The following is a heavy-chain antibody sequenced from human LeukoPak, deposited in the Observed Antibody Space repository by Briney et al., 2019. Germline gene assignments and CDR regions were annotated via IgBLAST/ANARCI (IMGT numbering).Heavy chain of an antibody. CDR2: ISDNGGST. Sequence: SGGSLRLSCSAPGFILRSHAMHWVRQAPGKGLEYVSRISDNGGSTYYADSVKGRFTISRDNSKYTLYLQMSSLRAVDTAVYYCVKDNEAGGSPFDRWGQGTLVTVSS. J-gene: IGHJ4*02. CDR1: GFILRSHA. CDR3: VKDNEAGGSPFDR. D-gene: IGHD1-1*01. V-gene: IGHV3-64D*06.